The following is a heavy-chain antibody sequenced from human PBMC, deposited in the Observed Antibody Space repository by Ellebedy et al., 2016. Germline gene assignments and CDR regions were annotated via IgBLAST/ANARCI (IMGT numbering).Heavy chain of an antibody. CDR2: ISWNSGSI. CDR3: VQGRLWFGELFDAFDM. D-gene: IGHD3-10*01. Sequence: GGSLRLSCAASGFMFEDYAMHWVRQTPGKGLEWVSGISWNSGSIGYGDSVKGRFTISRDNAKNSLYLQMSSLRVEDTALYYCVQGRLWFGELFDAFDMWGQGTMVTVSS. V-gene: IGHV3-9*01. CDR1: GFMFEDYA. J-gene: IGHJ3*02.